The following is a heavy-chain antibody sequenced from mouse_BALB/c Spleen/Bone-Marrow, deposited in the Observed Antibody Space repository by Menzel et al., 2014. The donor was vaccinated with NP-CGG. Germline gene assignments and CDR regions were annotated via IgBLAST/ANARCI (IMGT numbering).Heavy chain of an antibody. CDR2: INSNGGST. CDR1: GFTFSSYG. Sequence: EVMLVESGGGLVQPGGSLKLSCAASGFTFSSYGMSWVRQTPDKRLESVATINSNGGSTYYPDSVKGRFTISRDNAKXTLYLQMSSLKSEDTAMYYCARERYYGNGRIFEYWGQGTTLTVSS. J-gene: IGHJ2*01. D-gene: IGHD1-1*01. V-gene: IGHV5-6-3*01. CDR3: ARERYYGNGRIFEY.